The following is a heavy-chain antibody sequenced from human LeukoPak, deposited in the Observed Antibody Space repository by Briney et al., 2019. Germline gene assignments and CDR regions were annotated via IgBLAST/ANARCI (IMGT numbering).Heavy chain of an antibody. V-gene: IGHV3-66*04. CDR2: IYSGGST. CDR3: ARHRAEYYYGMDV. J-gene: IGHJ6*02. D-gene: IGHD6-13*01. CDR1: GFTFSSYA. Sequence: HGGSLRLSCSASGFTFSSYAMHWVRQAPGKGLEWVSVIYSGGSTYYADSVKGRFTISRDNSKNTLYLQMNSLRAEDTAVYYCARHRAEYYYGMDVWGQGTTVTVSS.